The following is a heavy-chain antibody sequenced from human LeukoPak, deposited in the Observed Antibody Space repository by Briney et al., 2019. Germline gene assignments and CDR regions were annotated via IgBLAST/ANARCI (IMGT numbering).Heavy chain of an antibody. CDR3: AKSSSGSLDY. D-gene: IGHD3-22*01. Sequence: GGSLRLSCAASGFTFDDYAMHWVRQAPGKGLEWVSGISWNSGSIDYADSVKGRFTISRDNAKNSLYLQMNSLRAEDTALYYCAKSSSGSLDYWGQGTLVTVSS. CDR1: GFTFDDYA. CDR2: ISWNSGSI. J-gene: IGHJ4*02. V-gene: IGHV3-9*01.